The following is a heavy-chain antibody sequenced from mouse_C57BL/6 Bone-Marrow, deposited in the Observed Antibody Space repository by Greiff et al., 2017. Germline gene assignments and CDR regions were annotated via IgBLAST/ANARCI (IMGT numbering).Heavy chain of an antibody. Sequence: VQLQQSGAELARPGASVKLSCKASGYTFTSYGISWVKQRTGQGLEWIGEIYPRSGNTYYNEKFKGKATLTADKSSSTAYMELRSLTSEDSAVYFCAREGGYLGKYYFDYWGQGTTLTVSS. CDR3: AREGGYLGKYYFDY. J-gene: IGHJ2*01. CDR1: GYTFTSYG. V-gene: IGHV1-81*01. CDR2: IYPRSGNT. D-gene: IGHD2-3*01.